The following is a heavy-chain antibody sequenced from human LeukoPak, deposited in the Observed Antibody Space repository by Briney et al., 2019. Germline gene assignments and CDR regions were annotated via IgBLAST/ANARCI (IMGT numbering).Heavy chain of an antibody. V-gene: IGHV4-59*01. D-gene: IGHD3-3*01. CDR3: AKEGSDFDFDY. CDR2: IYYTGST. J-gene: IGHJ4*02. Sequence: SETLSLTCTVSGGSISSYYWSWIRQPPGKGLEWIGYIYYTGSTNYNPSLKSRVTISLDTSKNQFSLKLISVTAADTAVYYCAKEGSDFDFDYWGQGTLVTVSS. CDR1: GGSISSYY.